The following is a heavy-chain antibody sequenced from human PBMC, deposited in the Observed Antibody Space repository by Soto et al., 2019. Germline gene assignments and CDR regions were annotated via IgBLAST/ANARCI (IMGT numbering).Heavy chain of an antibody. CDR1: GYTFTGHY. Sequence: QVQLVQSGAEVKKPGDSVKVSCKAYGYTFTGHYIHWVRQAPGQGPEWMGEISPVTGGAKYAQKFQGRVTMTRDTSITTVYMELTNLSPDDTAVYYCGRGRSGELVVFYWGQGTLVSVSS. D-gene: IGHD1-7*01. V-gene: IGHV1-2*02. CDR2: ISPVTGGA. J-gene: IGHJ4*02. CDR3: GRGRSGELVVFY.